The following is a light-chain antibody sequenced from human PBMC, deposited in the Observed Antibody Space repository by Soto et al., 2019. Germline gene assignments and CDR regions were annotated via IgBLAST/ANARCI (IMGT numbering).Light chain of an antibody. V-gene: IGKV3D-20*02. CDR2: GAS. Sequence: ILLIPSTVTLYLSPGERAPLSCRASQSVSSSYLAWYQQKPGQAPRLLIYGASNRATGIPARFSGSGSGTDFTLTINNLEPEDFAVYYCQQRSNWPANFGQGTRLEIK. J-gene: IGKJ5*01. CDR3: QQRSNWPAN. CDR1: QSVSSSY.